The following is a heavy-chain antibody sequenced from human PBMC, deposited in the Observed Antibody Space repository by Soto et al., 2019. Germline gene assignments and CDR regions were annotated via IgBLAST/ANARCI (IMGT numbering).Heavy chain of an antibody. CDR3: ARGASTYSSSSVDY. Sequence: GGSLRLSCAASGFTVSSNYMTWVRQAPGKGLEWVSVIYSGGSTYYADSVKGRFTVSRDNSKSTLYLQINSLRAEDTAVYYCARGASTYSSSSVDYWGQGTLVTVSS. V-gene: IGHV3-66*01. D-gene: IGHD6-6*01. CDR2: IYSGGST. CDR1: GFTVSSNY. J-gene: IGHJ4*02.